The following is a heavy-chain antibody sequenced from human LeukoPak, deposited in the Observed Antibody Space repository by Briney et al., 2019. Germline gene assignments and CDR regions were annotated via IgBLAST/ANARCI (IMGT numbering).Heavy chain of an antibody. CDR2: VSAYDGST. V-gene: IGHV1-18*01. CDR1: GYSFTSYG. D-gene: IGHD3-10*01. Sequence: ASVKVSCKASGYSFTSYGFTWVRRAPGQRLEWMGWVSAYDGSTNYAQKIRGRVTMTTDASKNTVYMELRSLRFDDTAVYYCARGGRDGMDVWGQGTTVTVSS. J-gene: IGHJ6*02. CDR3: ARGGRDGMDV.